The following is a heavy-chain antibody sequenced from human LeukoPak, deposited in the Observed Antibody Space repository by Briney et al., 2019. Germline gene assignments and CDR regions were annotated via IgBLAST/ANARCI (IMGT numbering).Heavy chain of an antibody. Sequence: GASVKVSCKASGFTFTSYDINWVRQASGQGLEWMGWMNPNNGNTGYAQKFQGGVTMTRDTSISTAYMELRDLRSEDTAVYYCVRDGEGVAISVNYWFDPWGQGTLVTVSS. CDR1: GFTFTSYD. J-gene: IGHJ5*02. D-gene: IGHD3-10*01. CDR2: MNPNNGNT. CDR3: VRDGEGVAISVNYWFDP. V-gene: IGHV1-8*01.